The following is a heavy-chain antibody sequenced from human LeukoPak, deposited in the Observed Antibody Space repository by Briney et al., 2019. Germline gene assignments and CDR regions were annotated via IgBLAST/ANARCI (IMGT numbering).Heavy chain of an antibody. CDR3: AHRYCTRDAGISGANCPSYFDY. Sequence: PGGSLRLSCAASGFTFDSYAMSWVRQAPGKGLEWVSAISGSGGSTYYADSVKGRFTISRDNSKNTLYLQMNSLRAEDTAVYYCAHRYCTRDAGISGANCPSYFDYWGQGTLVTVSS. D-gene: IGHD2-8*01. CDR1: GFTFDSYA. CDR2: ISGSGGST. J-gene: IGHJ4*02. V-gene: IGHV3-23*01.